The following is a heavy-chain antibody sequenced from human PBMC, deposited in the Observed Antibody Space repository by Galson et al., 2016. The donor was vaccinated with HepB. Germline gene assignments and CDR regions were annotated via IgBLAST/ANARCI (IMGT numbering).Heavy chain of an antibody. CDR3: TRGGLTGYYYGMDV. CDR1: EFTLSDST. J-gene: IGHJ6*02. Sequence: SLRLSCAASEFTLSDSTIHWIRQASGKGLEWVGHVSGKSNSYATAYAESVTGRFTIARDDVGNTASLQMNNLKAEDTAVYYCTRGGLTGYYYGMDVWGQGTTVIVSS. V-gene: IGHV3-73*01. CDR2: VSGKSNSYAT. D-gene: IGHD3-9*01.